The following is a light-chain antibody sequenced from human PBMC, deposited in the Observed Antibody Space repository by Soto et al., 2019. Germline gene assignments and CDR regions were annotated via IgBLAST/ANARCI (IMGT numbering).Light chain of an antibody. Sequence: QSALTQSPSVSGAPGQRVTISCTGSRSNIGAGYDVHWYQQLPGTAPKLLIDGNTNRPSGIPDRFSGSKSGTSASLAITGLQAEDEADYYCQSYDINLSGVVFGGGTKLTVL. J-gene: IGLJ2*01. V-gene: IGLV1-40*01. CDR2: GNT. CDR3: QSYDINLSGVV. CDR1: RSNIGAGYD.